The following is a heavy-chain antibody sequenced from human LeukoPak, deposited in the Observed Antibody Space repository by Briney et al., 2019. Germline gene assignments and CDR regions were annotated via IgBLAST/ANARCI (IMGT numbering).Heavy chain of an antibody. D-gene: IGHD3-22*01. V-gene: IGHV4-31*03. CDR1: GGSISSGDYF. CDR3: TRDVPRSSGYPDN. CDR2: IYYSGST. Sequence: SSETLSLTCTVSGGSISSGDYFWSWIRQHPGKGLEWIGYIYYSGSTYYNPSLKSRVAISVDTSKNQFSLTVSSVTAADTAVYYCTRDVPRSSGYPDNWGQGTLVTVSS. J-gene: IGHJ4*02.